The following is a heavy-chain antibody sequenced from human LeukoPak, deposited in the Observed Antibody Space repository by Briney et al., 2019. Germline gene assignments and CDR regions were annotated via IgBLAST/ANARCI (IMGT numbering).Heavy chain of an antibody. CDR1: GYSITSGYY. J-gene: IGHJ3*02. Sequence: SETLSLTCTVSGYSITSGYYWGWIRQPPGKGLEWIGSIYYSGSTYYNPSLKSRVTISVDTSKNQFSLKLSSVTAADTAVYYCARDGDRDGYNFDAFDIWGQGTMVTVSS. CDR3: ARDGDRDGYNFDAFDI. D-gene: IGHD5-24*01. CDR2: IYYSGST. V-gene: IGHV4-38-2*02.